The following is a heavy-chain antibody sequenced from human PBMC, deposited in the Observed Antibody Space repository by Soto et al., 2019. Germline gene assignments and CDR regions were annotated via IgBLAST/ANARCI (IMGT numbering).Heavy chain of an antibody. CDR3: AREPRYCRGGSCSITGDAYDI. Sequence: EVQLVESGGGLVQPGGSLRLSCTASGFIVSNTYVNWVRQAPGKGLEWVSVISNRGDTHYADSVRGRFSLSRDISDNTLHLQLNNLRVDDMAVYYCAREPRYCRGGSCSITGDAYDIWGQGTIVTVSS. J-gene: IGHJ3*02. V-gene: IGHV3-66*01. CDR1: GFIVSNTY. D-gene: IGHD2-15*01. CDR2: ISNRGDT.